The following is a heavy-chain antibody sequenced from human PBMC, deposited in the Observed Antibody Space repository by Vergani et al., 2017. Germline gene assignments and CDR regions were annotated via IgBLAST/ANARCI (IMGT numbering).Heavy chain of an antibody. J-gene: IGHJ4*02. CDR3: AAGAGPFDI. CDR2: LCPSGST. D-gene: IGHD7-27*01. V-gene: IGHV4-4*07. CDR1: GAPISYWC. Sequence: QVQMQESGPGLVKTSETLSLTCSASGAPISYWCWSWLRQPAGKGLEWIGRLCPSGSTNYKPSLKSRVTMSIDTSKNQFSQKLTSVTSADTAVYYCAAGAGPFDIWGQGTLVTVSS.